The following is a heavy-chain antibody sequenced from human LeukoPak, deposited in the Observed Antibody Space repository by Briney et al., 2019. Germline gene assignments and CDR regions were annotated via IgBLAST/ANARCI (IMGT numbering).Heavy chain of an antibody. CDR3: AKPYYGSGSYYGFNYYAFDY. CDR2: IYSDGTI. J-gene: IGHJ4*02. D-gene: IGHD3-10*01. V-gene: IGHV3-66*01. Sequence: GESLRLSCAASRFTVSSNYMSWVRQVPGKGLEWVSVIYSDGTISYADSVKGRFTISRDNSENTLYLQMNSLRAEDTAVYYCAKPYYGSGSYYGFNYYAFDYWGQGTLVTVSS. CDR1: RFTVSSNY.